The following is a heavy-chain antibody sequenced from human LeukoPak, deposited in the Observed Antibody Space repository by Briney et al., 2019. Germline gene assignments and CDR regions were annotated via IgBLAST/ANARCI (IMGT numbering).Heavy chain of an antibody. Sequence: SVKVSCTASGGTFSSYTFSWLRQAPGQGLEWVGGIIPILGIASSAQRFQGRVTITADKSTSTAYMELSSLRSEDTAVYYCARDPPAYYDFWSGYRRSPDAFDIWGQGKRVTVSS. J-gene: IGHJ3*02. CDR3: ARDPPAYYDFWSGYRRSPDAFDI. CDR1: GGTFSSYT. D-gene: IGHD3-3*01. V-gene: IGHV1-69*10. CDR2: IIPILGIA.